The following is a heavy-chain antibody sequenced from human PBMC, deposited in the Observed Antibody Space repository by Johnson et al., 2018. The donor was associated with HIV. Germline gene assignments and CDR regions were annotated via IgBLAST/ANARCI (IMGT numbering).Heavy chain of an antibody. CDR1: GFTFSSYG. Sequence: QVQLVESGGGVVQPGGSLRLSCAASGFTFSSYGMHWVRQAPGKGLEWVALIRYDGSKKYYADSVKGRFTISRDNSKNTLYLQMNSLRAEDTAVYYCAKVGATVITPRGEAFDIWGQGTMVTVSS. V-gene: IGHV3-30*02. J-gene: IGHJ3*02. D-gene: IGHD4-23*01. CDR3: AKVGATVITPRGEAFDI. CDR2: IRYDGSKK.